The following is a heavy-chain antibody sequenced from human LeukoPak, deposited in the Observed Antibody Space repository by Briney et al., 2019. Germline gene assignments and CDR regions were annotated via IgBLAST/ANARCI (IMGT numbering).Heavy chain of an antibody. CDR3: ARARSPDYDFGSGYGTPYDY. CDR2: ISAYNGNT. D-gene: IGHD3-3*01. CDR1: GYTFTSYG. J-gene: IGHJ4*02. Sequence: ASVKASCKASGYTFTSYGISWVRQAPGQGLEWMGWISAYNGNTNYAQKLQGRVTMTTDTSTSTAYMELRSLRSDDTAVYYWARARSPDYDFGSGYGTPYDYWGQGTLVTVSS. V-gene: IGHV1-18*01.